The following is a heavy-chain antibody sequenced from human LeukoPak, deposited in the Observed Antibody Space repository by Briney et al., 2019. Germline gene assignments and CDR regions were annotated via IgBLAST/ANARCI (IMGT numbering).Heavy chain of an antibody. V-gene: IGHV3-21*01. CDR1: GFIFSTHS. J-gene: IGHJ4*02. D-gene: IGHD5-24*01. Sequence: GGSLRLSCAASGFIFSTHSMSWVRQSPGKGLEWVSSISSVSSHIYYADSMKGRFTISRDNARNSLFLQMNSLRAEDTAVYYCVRDFRTQLDGYSPPYHFDYWGQGALVTVSS. CDR2: ISSVSSHI. CDR3: VRDFRTQLDGYSPPYHFDY.